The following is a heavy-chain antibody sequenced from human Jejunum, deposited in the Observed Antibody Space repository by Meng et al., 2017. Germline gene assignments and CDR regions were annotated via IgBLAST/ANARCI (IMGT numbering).Heavy chain of an antibody. D-gene: IGHD2/OR15-2a*01. CDR3: ARDLLDPNIAATGWFDP. J-gene: IGHJ5*02. CDR2: ISHTGRI. V-gene: IGHV4-4*02. Sequence: QGAGQGPVKPSGTLSLACAVSGGSISNNNWWSWVRQPPGKGLEWIGEISHTGRINYNPSLKSRVTMSLDKSKNQFSLDLTSVTGADTAVYYCARDLLDPNIAATGWFDPWGQGTLVTVSS. CDR1: GGSISNNNW.